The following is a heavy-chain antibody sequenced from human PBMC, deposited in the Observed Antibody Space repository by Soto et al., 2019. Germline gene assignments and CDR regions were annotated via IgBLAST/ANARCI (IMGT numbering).Heavy chain of an antibody. V-gene: IGHV3-30-3*01. CDR2: ISYDGSNK. J-gene: IGHJ6*02. D-gene: IGHD3-10*01. CDR3: ARVEVRGSYYYYGMDV. Sequence: GWSLRLSCASSVFTFISYAMHWVRQAPGKGLEWVAVISYDGSNKYYADSVKGRFTISRDNSKNTLYLQMNSLRAEDTAVYYCARVEVRGSYYYYGMDVWGQGTTVTVSS. CDR1: VFTFISYA.